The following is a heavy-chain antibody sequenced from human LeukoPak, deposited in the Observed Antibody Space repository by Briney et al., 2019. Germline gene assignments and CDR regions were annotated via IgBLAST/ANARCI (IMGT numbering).Heavy chain of an antibody. CDR3: AKDRGYSYGYVDH. CDR2: ISYDGDNK. J-gene: IGHJ5*02. V-gene: IGHV3-30*18. D-gene: IGHD5-18*01. CDR1: GFTFSTYW. Sequence: GGSLRLSCTASGFTFSTYWMSWVRQAPGKGLEWVGVISYDGDNKYYADSVKDRLTISRDNSNNTLYLRMNSLRAEDTAVYYCAKDRGYSYGYVDHWGQGTLVTVSS.